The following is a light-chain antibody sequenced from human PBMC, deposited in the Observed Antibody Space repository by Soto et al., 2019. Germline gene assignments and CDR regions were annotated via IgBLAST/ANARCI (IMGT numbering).Light chain of an antibody. CDR2: GAS. V-gene: IGKV3-20*01. CDR3: QQYDTSSWT. J-gene: IGKJ1*01. Sequence: EIVLTQSPGTLSLSPGERATLSCRASQSVRSGYLDWYQQKPGQAPRLLIYGASSRATGIPDRFSGSVSGTDFTLTISRLDAEDSAVYYCQQYDTSSWTFGQGTKVEIK. CDR1: QSVRSGY.